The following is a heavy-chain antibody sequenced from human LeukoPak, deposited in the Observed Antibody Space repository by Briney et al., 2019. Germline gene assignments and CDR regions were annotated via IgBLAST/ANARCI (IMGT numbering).Heavy chain of an antibody. Sequence: AGGSLRLSCAASGFTFSSYAMSWVRQAPVKGLEWVSAISGSGGSTYYADSVKGRFTISRDNSKNTLYLQMNSLRAEDTAVYYCAKDRGWELWETLRNNYFDYWGQGTLVTVSS. CDR2: ISGSGGST. CDR1: GFTFSSYA. J-gene: IGHJ4*02. CDR3: AKDRGWELWETLRNNYFDY. D-gene: IGHD3-16*01. V-gene: IGHV3-23*01.